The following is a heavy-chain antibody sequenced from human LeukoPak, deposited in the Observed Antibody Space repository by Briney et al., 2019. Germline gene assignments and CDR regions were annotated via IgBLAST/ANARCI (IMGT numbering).Heavy chain of an antibody. CDR3: ARTNPVYGDYDY. CDR1: GFSVNDNY. Sequence: GGSLRLSCIVSGFSVNDNYMSWVRQAPGKGLQWVSVMFPDGRTFYGDSVRGRLTISRDLARNTLLLQMHSLRADDTAVHYCARTNPVYGDYDYWGQGTLVTVSS. D-gene: IGHD4-17*01. CDR2: MFPDGRT. J-gene: IGHJ4*02. V-gene: IGHV3-53*01.